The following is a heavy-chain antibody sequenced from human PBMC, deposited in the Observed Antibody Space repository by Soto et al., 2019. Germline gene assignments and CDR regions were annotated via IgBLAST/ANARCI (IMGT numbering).Heavy chain of an antibody. D-gene: IGHD2-2*01. V-gene: IGHV2-5*02. Sequence: QITLKESGPTLVKPTQTLTLTCTFSGFSLSTSGVGVAWIRQPPGKALEWLALIYWDDDKRYSPSLKSRLTITKDTSKSQVVLKMTNMHPVDTATYYWAHSQRIVVPAATYYFDYWGQGSLVTVSS. CDR3: AHSQRIVVPAATYYFDY. J-gene: IGHJ4*02. CDR2: IYWDDDK. CDR1: GFSLSTSGVG.